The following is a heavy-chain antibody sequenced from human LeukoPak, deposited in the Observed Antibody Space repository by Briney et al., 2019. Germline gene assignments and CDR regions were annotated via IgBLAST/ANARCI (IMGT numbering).Heavy chain of an antibody. CDR3: ARWANGGGDY. J-gene: IGHJ4*02. CDR1: GYTFTGNY. CDR2: IDPNLVVT. D-gene: IGHD2-8*01. Sequence: ASVKLSCKASGYTFTGNYMHWVRQAPGQGLEWMGWIDPNLVVTDYAQKFQGRVTMTRDKSISTDYMELSTVKSDDTAIYYCARWANGGGDYWGQGTLVTVSS. V-gene: IGHV1-2*02.